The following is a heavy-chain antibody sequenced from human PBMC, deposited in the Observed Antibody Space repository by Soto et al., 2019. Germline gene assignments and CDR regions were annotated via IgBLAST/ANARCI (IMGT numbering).Heavy chain of an antibody. CDR3: ASELLPPGDDYGDFYYYYYMDV. D-gene: IGHD4-17*01. J-gene: IGHJ6*03. Sequence: QLQLQESGPGLVKPSETLSLTCTVSGGSISSSSYYWGWIRQPPGKGLEWIGSIYYSGSTYYNPSLKSRVTISVDTSKTQFSLKLSSVTAADTAVYYCASELLPPGDDYGDFYYYYYMDVWGKGTTVTVSS. V-gene: IGHV4-39*01. CDR2: IYYSGST. CDR1: GGSISSSSYY.